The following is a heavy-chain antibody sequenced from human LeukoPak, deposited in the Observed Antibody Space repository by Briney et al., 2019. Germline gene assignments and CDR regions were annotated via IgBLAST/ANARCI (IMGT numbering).Heavy chain of an antibody. D-gene: IGHD3-16*01. J-gene: IGHJ4*02. CDR3: ARASPYASYDC. V-gene: IGHV3-11*06. CDR1: RFTLSDYY. CDR2: ISSSSSYT. Sequence: GGSLRLSCAASRFTLSDYYMSWIRQAPGKGLGWVSYISSSSSYTNYADSVKGRFTISRDNAKNSLYLQMNSLRAEDTAVYYCARASPYASYDCWGQGTLVTVSS.